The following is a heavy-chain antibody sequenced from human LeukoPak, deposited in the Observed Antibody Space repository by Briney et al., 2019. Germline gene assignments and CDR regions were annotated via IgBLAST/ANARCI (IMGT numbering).Heavy chain of an antibody. Sequence: PSETLSLTCTVSGGSISISSYYWGWIRQPPGKGLEWIGSIYYSGSTYYNPSLKSRVTISVDTSKKHFSLKLSSVTAADTAVYYCANFIDYGDDADYWGQGTLVTVSS. D-gene: IGHD4-17*01. CDR3: ANFIDYGDDADY. CDR1: GGSISISSYY. V-gene: IGHV4-39*07. J-gene: IGHJ4*02. CDR2: IYYSGST.